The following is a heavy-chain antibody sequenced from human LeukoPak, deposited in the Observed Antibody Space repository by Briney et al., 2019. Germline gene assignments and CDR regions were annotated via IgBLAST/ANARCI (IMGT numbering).Heavy chain of an antibody. V-gene: IGHV3-30*04. J-gene: IGHJ4*02. CDR1: EFTFTTHT. CDR2: ISYDGSHK. D-gene: IGHD2/OR15-2a*01. CDR3: AKAHYIHFLDY. Sequence: GGSLRLSCAASEFTFTTHTLHWVRQAPGMGLEWLAVISYDGSHKYYADSVRGRFTISRDNSKNTLYLQVNSLRAEDTAVYYCAKAHYIHFLDYWGQGTLVTVSS.